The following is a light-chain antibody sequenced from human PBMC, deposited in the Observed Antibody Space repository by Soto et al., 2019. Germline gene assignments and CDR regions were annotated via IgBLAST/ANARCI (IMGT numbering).Light chain of an antibody. J-gene: IGLJ1*01. CDR3: TTFAPGRIYV. V-gene: IGLV2-14*01. CDR1: SSDIGPYDY. CDR2: EVS. Sequence: QSVLTQPASVSGSPGQSITISCSGASSDIGPYDYVSWYQHHPGRAPKLLIYEVSNRPSGVSYRFSGSKSGNTASLTISGLQAADEGDYYCTTFAPGRIYVFGSGTKLTVL.